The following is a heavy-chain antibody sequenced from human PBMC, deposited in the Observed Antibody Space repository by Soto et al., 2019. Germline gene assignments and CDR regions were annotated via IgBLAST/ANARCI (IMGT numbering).Heavy chain of an antibody. CDR3: ARDDWNESSYYYYGMDV. CDR1: GGSISSYY. V-gene: IGHV4-59*01. D-gene: IGHD1-1*01. Sequence: PSETLSLTCTVSGGSISSYYWSWIRQPPGKGLEWIGYIYYSGSTNYNPSLKSRVTISVDTSKNQFSLKLSSVTAADTAVYYCARDDWNESSYYYYGMDVWGQGTTVTVSS. J-gene: IGHJ6*02. CDR2: IYYSGST.